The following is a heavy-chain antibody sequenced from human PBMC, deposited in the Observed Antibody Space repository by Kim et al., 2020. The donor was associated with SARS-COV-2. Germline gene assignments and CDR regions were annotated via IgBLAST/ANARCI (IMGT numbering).Heavy chain of an antibody. J-gene: IGHJ5*02. CDR2: ISSSSSYI. CDR3: AVYRAGAGRGIP. D-gene: IGHD1-26*01. V-gene: IGHV3-21*01. Sequence: GGSLRLSCAASGFTFSSYSMNWVRQAPGKGLEWVSSISSSSSYIYYADSVKGRFTISRDNAKNSLYLQMNSLRAEDTAVYYCAVYRAGAGRGIPWGQGTLVTVSS. CDR1: GFTFSSYS.